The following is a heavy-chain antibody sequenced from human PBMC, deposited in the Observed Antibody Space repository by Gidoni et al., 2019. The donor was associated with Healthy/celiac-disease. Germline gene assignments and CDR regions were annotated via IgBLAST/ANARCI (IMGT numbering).Heavy chain of an antibody. J-gene: IGHJ4*02. Sequence: EVQLLESGGGLVQPGGSLRLSCAASGFTFSSYALSWVRQAPGKGLEWVSAISGSGGSTYYADSVKGRFTISRDNSKNTLYLQMNSLRAEDTAVYYCAKDRQYQLLYSGTEDFDYWGQGTLVTVSS. D-gene: IGHD2-2*02. V-gene: IGHV3-23*01. CDR3: AKDRQYQLLYSGTEDFDY. CDR1: GFTFSSYA. CDR2: ISGSGGST.